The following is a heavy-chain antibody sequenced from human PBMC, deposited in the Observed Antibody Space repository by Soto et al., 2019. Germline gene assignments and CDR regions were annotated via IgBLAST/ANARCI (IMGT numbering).Heavy chain of an antibody. CDR2: FSGSGGGT. CDR1: GFTFSIYA. CDR3: AKGVVPAANDPRNNHFDH. D-gene: IGHD2-2*01. V-gene: IGHV3-23*01. Sequence: GGSLRLSCAASGFTFSIYAMSWVRQAPGKGLEWVSSFSGSGGGTYYADSVKGRFTISRDNSKNTLYLQMNSLRAEDTAIYYCAKGVVPAANDPRNNHFDHWGQGTLVTVSS. J-gene: IGHJ4*02.